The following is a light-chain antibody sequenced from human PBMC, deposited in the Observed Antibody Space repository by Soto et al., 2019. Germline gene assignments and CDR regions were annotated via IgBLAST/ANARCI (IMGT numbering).Light chain of an antibody. Sequence: QSVLTQPPSASGTPGQRVTISCSGSSSNIGSNYVYWYQQVPGTTPKLLIYKNNQRPSGVPDRFSGSKSGTSASLAISGLRSDDEADYYCAVWDDSLSGREVFGGGTSSPS. J-gene: IGLJ2*01. V-gene: IGLV1-47*01. CDR3: AVWDDSLSGREV. CDR1: SSNIGSNY. CDR2: KNN.